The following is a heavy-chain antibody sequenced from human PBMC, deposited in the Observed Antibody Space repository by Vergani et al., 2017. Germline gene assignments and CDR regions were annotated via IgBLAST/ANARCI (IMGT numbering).Heavy chain of an antibody. CDR1: GFTFSSYA. CDR2: ISGSGGST. Sequence: EVQLLESGGGLVQPGGSLRLSCAASGFTFSSYAMSWVRQAPGKGLEWVSAISGSGGSTYYADSVKGRFTISRDNSKNTLYLQMNSLRAEDMAVYYCAKEDCSGGSCYLSLNAFDIWGQGTMVTVSS. V-gene: IGHV3-23*01. CDR3: AKEDCSGGSCYLSLNAFDI. D-gene: IGHD2-15*01. J-gene: IGHJ3*02.